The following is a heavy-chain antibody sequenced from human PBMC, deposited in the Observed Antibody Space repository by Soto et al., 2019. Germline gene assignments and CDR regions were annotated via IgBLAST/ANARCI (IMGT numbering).Heavy chain of an antibody. CDR3: ASRIPFFGLVIPSYYYYGMDV. J-gene: IGHJ6*02. V-gene: IGHV1-69*13. CDR1: GGTFSSYA. CDR2: IIPIFGTA. D-gene: IGHD3-3*01. Sequence: SVTVSCKASGGTFSSYAISWVRQAPGQGLEWVGGIIPIFGTANYAQKVQGRATITADESTSTASMELSSLRSEDTAVYYCASRIPFFGLVIPSYYYYGMDVWGQGTTVTVSS.